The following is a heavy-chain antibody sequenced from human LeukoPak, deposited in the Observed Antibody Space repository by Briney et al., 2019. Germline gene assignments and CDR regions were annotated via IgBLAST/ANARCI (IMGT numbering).Heavy chain of an antibody. Sequence: PGGSLRLSCVTSEFTFSSYEMNWVRQAPGKGLEWVSYISGSGSPIFYADSVKGRFTISRDNAQNSLYLQMNSLRAEDTAVYYCATEWLLGAMNASDIWGQGTMVTVSS. V-gene: IGHV3-48*03. D-gene: IGHD3-22*01. CDR1: EFTFSSYE. J-gene: IGHJ3*02. CDR3: ATEWLLGAMNASDI. CDR2: ISGSGSPI.